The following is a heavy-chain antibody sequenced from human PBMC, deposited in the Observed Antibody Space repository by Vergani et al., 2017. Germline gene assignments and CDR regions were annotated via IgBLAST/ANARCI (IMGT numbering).Heavy chain of an antibody. D-gene: IGHD6-19*01. CDR2: IIPIFGIA. V-gene: IGHV1-69*17. CDR1: GGTFSSYA. CDR3: ARGRGCSSGWSSQYYFDY. J-gene: IGHJ4*02. Sequence: QVQLVQSGAEVKKPGSSVKVSCKASGGTFSSYAISWVRQPPGQGLEWMGGIIPIFGIANYAQKFQGRVPITADKSTSTAYMELSSLRSEDTAVYYCARGRGCSSGWSSQYYFDYWGQGRLVTVSS.